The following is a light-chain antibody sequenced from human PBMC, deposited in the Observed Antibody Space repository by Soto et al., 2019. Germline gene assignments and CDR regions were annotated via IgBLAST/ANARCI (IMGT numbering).Light chain of an antibody. J-gene: IGKJ3*01. CDR2: RAS. Sequence: EIVLTQSPGTLSLSPGERATLSCRASQTISSSFLAWYQQKPGQAPRLLIYRASRSDPGIPDRFSGRGSWTDFTLTITRLEPEDVAVSYCQQVGSSPLDTFGPGTKVEIK. CDR3: QQVGSSPLDT. V-gene: IGKV3-20*01. CDR1: QTISSSF.